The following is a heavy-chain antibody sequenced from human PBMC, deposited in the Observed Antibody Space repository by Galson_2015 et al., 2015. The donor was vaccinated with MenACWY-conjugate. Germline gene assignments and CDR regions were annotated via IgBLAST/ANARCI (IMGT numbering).Heavy chain of an antibody. D-gene: IGHD2-8*01. V-gene: IGHV4-38-2*02. CDR2: THHTGST. J-gene: IGHJ4*02. CDR1: GYSISSGSF. Sequence: ETLSLTCTVSGYSISSGSFWAWIRPTPGKGLEWLGTTHHTGSTYYNPSLENRVTISLDTSKNQVSLRLNSVTAADSAVYYCARRDRRLTKPFDSWGQGLLVTVSS. CDR3: ARRDRRLTKPFDS.